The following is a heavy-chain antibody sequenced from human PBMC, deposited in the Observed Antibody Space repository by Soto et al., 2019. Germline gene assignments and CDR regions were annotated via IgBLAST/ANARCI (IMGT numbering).Heavy chain of an antibody. CDR2: INHSGST. Sequence: SETLSLTCAVYGGSFSGYYWSWIRQPPGKGLEWIGEINHSGSTNYNPSLKSRVTISVDTSKNQFSLTLSSVTAADTAVYYCATDHRLDTGRGGYYYCAMDVWGQGTSVTVSS. CDR1: GGSFSGYY. J-gene: IGHJ6*02. CDR3: ATDHRLDTGRGGYYYCAMDV. D-gene: IGHD2-2*02. V-gene: IGHV4-34*01.